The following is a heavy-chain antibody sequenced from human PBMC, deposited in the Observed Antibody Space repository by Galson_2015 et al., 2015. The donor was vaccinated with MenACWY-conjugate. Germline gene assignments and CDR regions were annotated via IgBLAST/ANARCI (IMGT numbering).Heavy chain of an antibody. Sequence: SETLSLTCTVSGGSISSYYWSWIRQPPGKGLEWIGYIYYSGNTNYNPSLKSRVTLSVDTSKNQFSLKLSSVTAADTAVYYCARRRDGSSKNFDYWGQGTLVTVSS. CDR3: ARRRDGSSKNFDY. J-gene: IGHJ4*02. D-gene: IGHD5-24*01. V-gene: IGHV4-59*01. CDR1: GGSISSYY. CDR2: IYYSGNT.